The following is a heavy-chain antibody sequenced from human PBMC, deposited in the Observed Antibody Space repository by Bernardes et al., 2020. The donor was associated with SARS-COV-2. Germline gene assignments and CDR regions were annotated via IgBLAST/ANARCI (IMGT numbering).Heavy chain of an antibody. D-gene: IGHD3-10*01. J-gene: IGHJ4*02. CDR3: ARADLGVSGSQV. CDR1: GGSISNYY. CDR2: ISYSGST. V-gene: IGHV4-59*01. Sequence: SETLSLTRTVSGGSISNYYWSWIRQPPGKRLEWIGYISYSGSTNYNPSLRSRVTLSVDTSRNQFSLRLSSVTAADMALYYCARADLGVSGSQVWGQGTLVTVSS.